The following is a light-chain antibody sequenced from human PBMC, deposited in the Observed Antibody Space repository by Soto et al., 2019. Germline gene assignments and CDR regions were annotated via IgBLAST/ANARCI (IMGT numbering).Light chain of an antibody. Sequence: EIVLTQSPATLSLPLGERATLSCRASQSLSGYLAWYQQRPGQAPRLLIYDASHRATGIPARFTGSGSGTDFTLIISRLEPEDSAVYYCQDRGNWPIFTFGG. J-gene: IGKJ4*01. CDR2: DAS. V-gene: IGKV3-11*01. CDR3: QDRGNWPIFT. CDR1: QSLSGY.